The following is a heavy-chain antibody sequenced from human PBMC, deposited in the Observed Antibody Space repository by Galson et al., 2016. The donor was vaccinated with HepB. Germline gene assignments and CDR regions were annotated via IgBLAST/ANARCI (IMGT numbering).Heavy chain of an antibody. Sequence: CAISGDSVSNIEAAWTWIRQSPSRGLEWLGRTFYRSKWNNDYDESVKGRLTIDTDTSENQFALHLDSVTPGDTAVYYCARGHFGRRLNFYFDSWGQGILVTVSS. CDR2: TFYRSKWNN. J-gene: IGHJ4*02. D-gene: IGHD3-10*01. V-gene: IGHV6-1*01. CDR1: GDSVSNIEAA. CDR3: ARGHFGRRLNFYFDS.